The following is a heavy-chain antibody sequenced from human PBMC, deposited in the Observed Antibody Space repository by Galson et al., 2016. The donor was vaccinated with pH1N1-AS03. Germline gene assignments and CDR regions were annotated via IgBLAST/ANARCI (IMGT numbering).Heavy chain of an antibody. CDR1: GFTFNNFA. D-gene: IGHD5-24*01. CDR3: VKGDNWDSPLMTFHY. Sequence: SLRLSCAASGFTFNNFAMAWVRQCPGKGLEWVSGISGSGVTTYYADSVKGRFTLSRDNFKSTLHLQMSSLTVADTAIYFCVKGDNWDSPLMTFHYWGQGTLVTVSS. V-gene: IGHV3-23*01. J-gene: IGHJ1*01. CDR2: ISGSGVTT.